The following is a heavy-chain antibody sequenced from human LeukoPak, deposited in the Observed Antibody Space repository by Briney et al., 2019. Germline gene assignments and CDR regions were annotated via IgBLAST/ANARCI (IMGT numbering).Heavy chain of an antibody. CDR1: GFTFSSYS. CDR3: ARGGQWLAAIIGY. Sequence: PGGSLRLSCAASGFTFSSYSMNWVRQAPGKGLEWVSYISSSSSTIYYADSVKGRFTISRDNAKNSLYLQMNSLRAEDTAVYYCARGGQWLAAIIGYWGQETLVTVSS. D-gene: IGHD6-19*01. J-gene: IGHJ4*02. CDR2: ISSSSSTI. V-gene: IGHV3-48*04.